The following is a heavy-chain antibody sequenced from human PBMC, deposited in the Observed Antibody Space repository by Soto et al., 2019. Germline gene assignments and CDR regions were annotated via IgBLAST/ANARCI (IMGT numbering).Heavy chain of an antibody. CDR2: IGWRSFAL. CDR3: VKDRLASTRGRFDF. Sequence: SLRLSCAASGFTFSDYAMHWVRQVPGKGLEWVAGIGWRSFALGYADSVKGRFTISRDNAKKSLYLQMNSLRAEDSALYFCVKDRLASTRGRFDFWGQGTLVTVSS. V-gene: IGHV3-9*01. CDR1: GFTFSDYA. J-gene: IGHJ4*02. D-gene: IGHD2-2*01.